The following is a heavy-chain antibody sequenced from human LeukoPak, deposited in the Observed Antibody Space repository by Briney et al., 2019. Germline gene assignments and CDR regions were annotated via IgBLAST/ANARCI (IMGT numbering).Heavy chain of an antibody. CDR2: IYYSGST. D-gene: IGHD5-18*01. J-gene: IGHJ4*02. Sequence: PWETLSLTCTVSGVSISSYYWSWIREPPGKGLEWIGYIYYSGSTNYNPSLKSRVTISVDTSKNQFSLKLSSVTAADTAVYYCAAGYSYGPLRFDYWGQGTLVTVSS. CDR3: AAGYSYGPLRFDY. CDR1: GVSISSYY. V-gene: IGHV4-59*01.